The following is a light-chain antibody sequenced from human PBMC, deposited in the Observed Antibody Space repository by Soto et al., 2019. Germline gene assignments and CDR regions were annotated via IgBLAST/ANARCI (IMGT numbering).Light chain of an antibody. CDR3: QQYNNWPRT. V-gene: IGKV3-15*01. CDR1: QSVSSN. J-gene: IGKJ1*01. Sequence: EIVLTQSPATLSVSPGERASLSCRASQSVSSNLAWYQQKPGQSPRLLRYGASTRATGIPARCSGSGSGTEFSLTISSLQSEDFAVYYCQQYNNWPRTFGLGTK. CDR2: GAS.